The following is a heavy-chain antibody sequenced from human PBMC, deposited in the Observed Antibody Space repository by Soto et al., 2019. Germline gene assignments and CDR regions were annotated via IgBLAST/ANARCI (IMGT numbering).Heavy chain of an antibody. CDR3: ARGPGGDYTVARMTVVVNSCIYLDY. CDR1: GFTFSSFS. V-gene: IGHV3-48*02. D-gene: IGHD3-22*01. Sequence: EVRLVESGGGLVQPGGSLRLACAASGFTFSSFSMNWVRQVPGKGLEWVSYITSSGSTIYYADSVKGRFTISRDNAENSLFLQMSSLRDEDTGVYYCARGPGGDYTVARMTVVVNSCIYLDYWGQGTLVTAS. J-gene: IGHJ4*02. CDR2: ITSSGSTI.